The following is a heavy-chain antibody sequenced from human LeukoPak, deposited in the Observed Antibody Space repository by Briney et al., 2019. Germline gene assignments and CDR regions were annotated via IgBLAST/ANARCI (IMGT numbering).Heavy chain of an antibody. J-gene: IGHJ5*02. CDR2: ISYDGSNK. D-gene: IGHD2-2*01. Sequence: PGGSLRLSCAASGFTFSSYAMHWVRQAPGKGLEWVAVISYDGSNKYYADSVKGRFTISRDNSKNTLYLQMNSLRAEDMAVYYCARARMGYCSSTSCYEVDPWGQGTLVTVSS. V-gene: IGHV3-30*01. CDR1: GFTFSSYA. CDR3: ARARMGYCSSTSCYEVDP.